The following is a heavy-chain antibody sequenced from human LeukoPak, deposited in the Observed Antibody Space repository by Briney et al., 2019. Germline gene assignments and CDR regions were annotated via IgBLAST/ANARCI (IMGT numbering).Heavy chain of an antibody. CDR2: IFYNESI. CDR3: ARESLGYGRNPFDY. J-gene: IGHJ4*02. Sequence: PSEPLSLTCTVSGGSISRYYWNWIRQPPGKGLEWIGYIFYNESINYNPSLKSRVTISVDTSKNHFSLKLSSVTAADTAVYYCARESLGYGRNPFDYWGQGTLVTVSS. V-gene: IGHV4-59*01. D-gene: IGHD4-23*01. CDR1: GGSISRYY.